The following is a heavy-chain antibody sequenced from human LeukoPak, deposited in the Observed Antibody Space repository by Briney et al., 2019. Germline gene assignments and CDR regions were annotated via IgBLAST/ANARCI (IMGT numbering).Heavy chain of an antibody. D-gene: IGHD2-2*01. CDR2: IYPGDSDT. CDR3: ARRPYCSSTSCYAGFDY. CDR1: GYSFTSYW. V-gene: IGHV5-51*01. J-gene: IGHJ4*02. Sequence: GESLKISCKGSGYSFTSYWIGWMRQMPVKGLEWMGIIYPGDSDTRYSPSFQGQVTISADMSISTAYLQWSSLKASDTAMYYCARRPYCSSTSCYAGFDYWGQGTLVTVSS.